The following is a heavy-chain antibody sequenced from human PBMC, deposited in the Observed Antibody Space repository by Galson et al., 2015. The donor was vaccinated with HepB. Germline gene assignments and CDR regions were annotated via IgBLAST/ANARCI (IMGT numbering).Heavy chain of an antibody. CDR2: IIPILGIA. V-gene: IGHV1-69*10. CDR3: ARVRGEWFRELLPGSRYYYYMDV. J-gene: IGHJ6*03. D-gene: IGHD3-10*01. CDR1: GGTFSSYA. Sequence: SVKVSCKASGGTFSSYAISWVRQAPGQGLEWMGGIIPILGIANYAQKFQGRVTITADKSTSTAYMELSSLRSEDTAVYYCARVRGEWFRELLPGSRYYYYMDVWGKGTTVTVPS.